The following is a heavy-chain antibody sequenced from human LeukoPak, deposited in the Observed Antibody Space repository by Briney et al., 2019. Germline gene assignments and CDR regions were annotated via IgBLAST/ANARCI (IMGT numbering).Heavy chain of an antibody. CDR2: IIPILGIA. J-gene: IGHJ6*02. CDR1: GGTFSSYA. D-gene: IGHD1-26*01. CDR3: AREPLKTRFSGSYSRYYYYYGMDV. V-gene: IGHV1-69*04. Sequence: ASVKVSCKASGGTFSSYAISWVRQAPGQGLEWMGRIIPILGIANYAQKFQGRVTITADKSTSTAYMELSSLRSEDTAVYYCAREPLKTRFSGSYSRYYYYYGMDVWGQGTTVTVSS.